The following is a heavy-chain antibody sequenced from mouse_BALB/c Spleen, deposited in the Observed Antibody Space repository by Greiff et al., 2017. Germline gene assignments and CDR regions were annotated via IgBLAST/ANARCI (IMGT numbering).Heavy chain of an antibody. V-gene: IGHV2-2*02. CDR3: ARALSGTGYYFDY. D-gene: IGHD4-1*01. CDR1: GFSLTSYG. J-gene: IGHJ2*01. CDR2: IWSGGST. Sequence: VKLMESGPGLVQPSQSLSITCTVSGFSLTSYGVHWVRQSPGKGLEWLGVIWSGGSTDYNAAFISRLSISKDNSKSQVFFKMNSLQANDTAIYYCARALSGTGYYFDYWGQGTTLTVSS.